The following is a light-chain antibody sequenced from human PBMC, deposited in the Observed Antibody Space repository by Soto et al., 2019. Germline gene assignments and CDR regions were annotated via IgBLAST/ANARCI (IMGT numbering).Light chain of an antibody. J-gene: IGKJ1*01. V-gene: IGKV1-5*01. CDR1: QSISSW. CDR3: QHYNNYSPWT. CDR2: DAS. Sequence: DIQMTQSPSTLSASVGDSVTITCRASQSISSWLAWYQQKPGKAPKLLIYDASNLESGVPSRFSGSGSGTQFTLTISSLQPDDFATYYCQHYNNYSPWTFGQGTKVEIK.